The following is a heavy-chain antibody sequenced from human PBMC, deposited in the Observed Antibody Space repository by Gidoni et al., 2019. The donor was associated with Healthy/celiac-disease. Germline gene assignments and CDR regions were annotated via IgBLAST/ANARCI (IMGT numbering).Heavy chain of an antibody. CDR2: IKSKTDGGTT. CDR1: GFTCSNDW. CDR3: TTGGQEDIVATTRGYYYYGMDV. J-gene: IGHJ6*02. Sequence: EVQPVESGGGLVKPGGSLRLSCAASGFTCSNDWRCWVRQAPGKGLGWVGRIKSKTDGGTTDYAAPVKGRFTISRDDSKNTLYLQMNSLKTEDTAVYYCTTGGQEDIVATTRGYYYYGMDVWGQGTTVTVSS. V-gene: IGHV3-15*01. D-gene: IGHD5-12*01.